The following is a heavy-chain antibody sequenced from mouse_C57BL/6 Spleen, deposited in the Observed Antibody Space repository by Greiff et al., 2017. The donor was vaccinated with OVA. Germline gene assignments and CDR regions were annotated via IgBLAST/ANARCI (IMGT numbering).Heavy chain of an antibody. J-gene: IGHJ1*03. CDR3: ARKGTSWYFDV. CDR2: IHPNSGST. V-gene: IGHV1-64*01. Sequence: VQLQQSGAELVKPGASVKLSCKASGYTFTSYWMHWVKQRPGQGLEWIGMIHPNSGSTNYNEKFKSKATLTVDKSSSTAYMQLSSLTSEDSAVDYCARKGTSWYFDVWGTGTTVTVSS. D-gene: IGHD3-3*01. CDR1: GYTFTSYW.